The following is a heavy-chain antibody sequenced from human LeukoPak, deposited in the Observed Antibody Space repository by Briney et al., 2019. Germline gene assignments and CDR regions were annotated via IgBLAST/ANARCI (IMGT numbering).Heavy chain of an antibody. CDR3: ATGDGAYSDKQYYFDD. CDR2: ISINGSNK. V-gene: IGHV3-30-3*01. Sequence: GGSLRLSCAASRFIFSTYAMHCVRQAPGKGLEWVAVISINGSNKYYADSVKGRFTISRDNSKNTLYLQMNNLRPEDTAHYYCATGDGAYSDKQYYFDDWGQGTLVTVSS. J-gene: IGHJ4*02. D-gene: IGHD4-17*01. CDR1: RFIFSTYA.